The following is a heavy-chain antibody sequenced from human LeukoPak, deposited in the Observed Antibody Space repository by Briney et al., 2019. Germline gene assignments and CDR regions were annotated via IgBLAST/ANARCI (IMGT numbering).Heavy chain of an antibody. J-gene: IGHJ4*02. CDR1: GFTFTTYG. CDR3: ANQEYYYDSSGRGGGFDY. D-gene: IGHD3-22*01. Sequence: GRSLRLSCAVSGFTFTTYGMHWVRQAPDKGLEWVAVIWYDGNNIYYAGSVKGRFTISRDNSKNTLYLQMNSLRAEDTAVYYCANQEYYYDSSGRGGGFDYWGQGTLVTVSS. V-gene: IGHV3-33*03. CDR2: IWYDGNNI.